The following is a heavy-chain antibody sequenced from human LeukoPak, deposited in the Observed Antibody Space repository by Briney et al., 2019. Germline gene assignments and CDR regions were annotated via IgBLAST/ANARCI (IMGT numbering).Heavy chain of an antibody. Sequence: PGGSLRLSCSASGFTFSYYAMHWVRQAPGKGLEYVSAISSNGDSTYYADSVKGRFTISRDNSKNTLYLHMNSLRAEDTAVYYCARENSDWYAFDIWGQGTMVTVSS. CDR3: ARENSDWYAFDI. D-gene: IGHD3-9*01. CDR2: ISSNGDST. CDR1: GFTFSYYA. V-gene: IGHV3-64*04. J-gene: IGHJ3*02.